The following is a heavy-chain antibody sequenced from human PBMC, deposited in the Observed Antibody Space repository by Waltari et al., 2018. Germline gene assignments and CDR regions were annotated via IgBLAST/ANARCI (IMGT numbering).Heavy chain of an antibody. CDR3: ASGSVEMARSYYFDY. J-gene: IGHJ4*02. D-gene: IGHD5-12*01. CDR1: GFTFSSYS. Sequence: EVQLVESGGGLVQPGGSLRLSCAASGFTFSSYSMNWVRQAPGKGLEWVSYISSRSSTIYYADSVKGRFTISRDNAKNSLYLQMNSLRAEDTAVYYCASGSVEMARSYYFDYWGQGTLVTVSS. CDR2: ISSRSSTI. V-gene: IGHV3-48*04.